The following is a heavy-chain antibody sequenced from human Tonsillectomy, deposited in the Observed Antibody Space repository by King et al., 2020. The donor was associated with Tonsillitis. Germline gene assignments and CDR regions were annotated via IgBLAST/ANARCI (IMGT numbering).Heavy chain of an antibody. V-gene: IGHV3-49*04. CDR2: IRSTAYGGTT. D-gene: IGHD3-16*01. J-gene: IGHJ6*03. Sequence: VQLVESGGGLVQPGRSLRLSCTVSGFTFGDYALNWVRQAPGKGLEWGGFIRSTAYGGTTEYAASVMGRFSISRDGSKGIAYLQMNSLKTEDTAVYYCTRLGEPTYYYPMDVWGKGTTVTVS. CDR3: TRLGEPTYYYPMDV. CDR1: GFTFGDYA.